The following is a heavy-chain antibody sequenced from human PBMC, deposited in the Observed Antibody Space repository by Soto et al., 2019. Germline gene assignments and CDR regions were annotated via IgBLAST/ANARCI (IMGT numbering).Heavy chain of an antibody. J-gene: IGHJ4*02. V-gene: IGHV3-74*01. Sequence: AGVPQRLSWTAAGGQCGSYWVRWVRQAPGKGLVWVARVKSDEGYTAYADSVKGRFSISRDNAKNMLYLQMNSLRVEDTAVYYCAREGASLFWGQGTPVTVSS. CDR3: AREGASLF. CDR2: VKSDEGYT. CDR1: GGQCGSYW.